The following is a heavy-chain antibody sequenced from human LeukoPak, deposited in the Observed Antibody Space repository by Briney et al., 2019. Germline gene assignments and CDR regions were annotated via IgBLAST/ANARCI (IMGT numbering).Heavy chain of an antibody. Sequence: GGSLRLSCAASGFTFSNAWMSWVRQAPGKGLEWVGRIKSKTDDGTRDFAAPVKGRFTISRDDSKNTLYLQMNSLRTEDIAVYYCTAGTGYTDFDYWGQGTLVTVSS. CDR3: TAGTGYTDFDY. D-gene: IGHD6-13*01. V-gene: IGHV3-15*01. J-gene: IGHJ4*02. CDR1: GFTFSNAW. CDR2: IKSKTDDGTR.